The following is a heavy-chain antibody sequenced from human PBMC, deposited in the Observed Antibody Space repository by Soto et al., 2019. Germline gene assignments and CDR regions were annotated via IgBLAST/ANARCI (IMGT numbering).Heavy chain of an antibody. J-gene: IGHJ4*02. V-gene: IGHV3-33*01. CDR1: GFTFSSYG. CDR3: ARGYDYVWGSDPDY. D-gene: IGHD3-16*01. CDR2: IWYDGSNK. Sequence: QVQLVESGGGVVQPGRSLRLSCAVSGFTFSSYGMHWVRQAPGKGLEWVAVIWYDGSNKYYADSVKGRFTISRDNSKNTLYLQMNSLRAEDTAVYYCARGYDYVWGSDPDYWGQGTLVTVSS.